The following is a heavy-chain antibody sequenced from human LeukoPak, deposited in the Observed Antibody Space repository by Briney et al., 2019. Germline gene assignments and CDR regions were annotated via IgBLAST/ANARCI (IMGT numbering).Heavy chain of an antibody. J-gene: IGHJ4*02. D-gene: IGHD1-26*01. Sequence: ASVKVSRKASGYTFSDFYMHWVRQAPGQGLEWMGWINPNSGGTRDAQKFQGRVTMTRDTSISTAYMELSRLRSDDTAVYYCARSLSDYPFDYWGQGTLVTVSS. V-gene: IGHV1-2*02. CDR3: ARSLSDYPFDY. CDR1: GYTFSDFY. CDR2: INPNSGGT.